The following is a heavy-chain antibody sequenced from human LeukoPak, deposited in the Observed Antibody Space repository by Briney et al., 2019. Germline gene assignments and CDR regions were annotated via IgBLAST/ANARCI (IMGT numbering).Heavy chain of an antibody. Sequence: SETLSLTCTVAGGFISSYYWSWIRQPAGKGLEWIGRIYTSGSTTYNPSLKSRVSMSVDRSKNQFSLKLSSVTAADTAVYYCARDLRYGDYGYWGQGTLVTVSS. V-gene: IGHV4-4*07. CDR3: ARDLRYGDYGY. CDR1: GGFISSYY. CDR2: IYTSGST. D-gene: IGHD4-17*01. J-gene: IGHJ4*02.